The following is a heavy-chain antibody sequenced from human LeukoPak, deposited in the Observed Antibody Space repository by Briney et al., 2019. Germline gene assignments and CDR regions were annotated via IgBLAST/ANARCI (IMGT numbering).Heavy chain of an antibody. CDR3: ARGLSSGWYRGDWFDP. V-gene: IGHV4-4*07. Sequence: SETLSLTCTVSGGSISSYCWGWIRQPAGKGLEWIGRIYTSGSTNYNPCLKSRVTMSVDTSKNQFSLKLSSVTAADTAVYYCARGLSSGWYRGDWFDPWGQGTLVTVSS. CDR1: GGSISSYC. CDR2: IYTSGST. J-gene: IGHJ5*02. D-gene: IGHD6-19*01.